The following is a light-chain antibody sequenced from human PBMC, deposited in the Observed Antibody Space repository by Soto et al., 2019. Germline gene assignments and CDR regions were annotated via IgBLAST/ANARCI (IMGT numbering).Light chain of an antibody. CDR3: QQSYRTPPT. J-gene: IGKJ1*01. CDR1: QSISSY. CDR2: AAS. V-gene: IGKV1-39*01. Sequence: DIQMTQSPSSLSASVGDRVTITCRASQSISSYLNWYQQKPGKAPKLLISAASSLQSGVPSRFSGSGSGTDFTITISSLQPDYFATYYCQQSYRTPPTFGQGTKLEIK.